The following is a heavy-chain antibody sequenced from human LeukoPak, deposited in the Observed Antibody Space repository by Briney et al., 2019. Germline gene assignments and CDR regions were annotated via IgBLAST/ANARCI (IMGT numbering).Heavy chain of an antibody. CDR3: ARETILSAGQIDF. Sequence: SVKVSCKASGDTFSNYGISRVRQAPGQGLEWMGRIIPILGRAKSAQKFQDRVTITADKSTSSAYMELNSLRSEDTAVYFCARETILSAGQIDFWGRGTLVTVSS. CDR1: GDTFSNYG. J-gene: IGHJ4*02. V-gene: IGHV1-69*04. D-gene: IGHD6-13*01. CDR2: IIPILGRA.